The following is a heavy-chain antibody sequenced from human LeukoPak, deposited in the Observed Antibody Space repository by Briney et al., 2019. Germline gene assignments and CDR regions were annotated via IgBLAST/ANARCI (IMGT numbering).Heavy chain of an antibody. CDR2: IWYDGSNK. Sequence: GGSLRLSCAASGFTFSSYGMHWVRQAPGKGLEWVAVIWYDGSNKYYADSVKGRFTISRDNSKNTLYLQMNSLRAEDTAVYYCAKDLGYYYGMDVWGQGTTVTVSS. CDR3: AKDLGYYYGMDV. J-gene: IGHJ6*02. V-gene: IGHV3-30*02. CDR1: GFTFSSYG.